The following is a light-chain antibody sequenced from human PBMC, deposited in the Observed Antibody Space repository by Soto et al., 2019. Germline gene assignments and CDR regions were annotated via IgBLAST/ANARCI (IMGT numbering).Light chain of an antibody. CDR1: SSNIGNNY. CDR3: RTCDSSLSSVV. Sequence: QSVLTQPPSVSAAPGQRVTISCSGSSSNIGNNYVSWYQQLPGTAPKLLIYENNKRPSGIPDRFSGSKSGTSATLGITGLQTGDEADYYCRTCDSSLSSVVFGGGTKLTVL. J-gene: IGLJ2*01. V-gene: IGLV1-51*02. CDR2: ENN.